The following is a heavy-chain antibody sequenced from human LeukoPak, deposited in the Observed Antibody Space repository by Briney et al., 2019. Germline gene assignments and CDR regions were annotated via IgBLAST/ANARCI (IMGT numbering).Heavy chain of an antibody. V-gene: IGHV4-31*03. CDR3: ARGSYDILTGYYYYYGMDV. CDR1: GGSISSGGYY. J-gene: IGHJ6*02. CDR2: IYYSGST. D-gene: IGHD3-9*01. Sequence: PSETLSLTCTVSGGSISSGGYYWSWIRQHPGKGLEWIGYIYYSGSTYYNPSLKSRFTISVETSKNTFSLKVSDVSAADTAVYYCARGSYDILTGYYYYYGMDVWGQGTTVTVSS.